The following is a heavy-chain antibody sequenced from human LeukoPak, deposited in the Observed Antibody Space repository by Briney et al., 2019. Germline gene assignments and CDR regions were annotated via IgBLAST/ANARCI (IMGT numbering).Heavy chain of an antibody. CDR2: ISGSGGST. Sequence: GGSLRLSCAASGFTFDDYAMHWVRQAPGKGLEWVSGISGSGGSTYYADSVKGRFTISRDNSKNTLYLQMNSLRAEDTAVYYCAKGYDFWSGYIPYWGQGTLVTVSS. CDR3: AKGYDFWSGYIPY. J-gene: IGHJ4*02. V-gene: IGHV3-23*01. CDR1: GFTFDDYA. D-gene: IGHD3-3*01.